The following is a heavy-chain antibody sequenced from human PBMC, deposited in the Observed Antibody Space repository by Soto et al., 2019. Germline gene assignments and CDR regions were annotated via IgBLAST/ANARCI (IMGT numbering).Heavy chain of an antibody. CDR1: GGSISSGGYY. D-gene: IGHD2-8*01. V-gene: IGHV4-31*03. Sequence: QVQLQESGPGLVKPSQTLSLTCTVSGGSISSGGYYWSWIRQHPGTGLEWIGYIYYSGSTYYNPPLKSRVTISVDTSKNQFSLKLSSVTAADTAVYYCARGMRRPPYYYYGMDVWGQGTTVTVSS. CDR3: ARGMRRPPYYYYGMDV. CDR2: IYYSGST. J-gene: IGHJ6*02.